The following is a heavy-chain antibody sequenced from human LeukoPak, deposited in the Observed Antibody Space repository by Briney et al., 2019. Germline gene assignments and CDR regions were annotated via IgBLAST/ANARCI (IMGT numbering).Heavy chain of an antibody. CDR3: ARVGDSRPKYYFDY. Sequence: SETLSLTCTVSGGSISSSSYYWGWIRQPPGKGLEWIGSIYYSGSTYYNPSLKSRVTISVDTSKNQFSLKLSSVTAADTAVYYCARVGDSRPKYYFDYWGQGTLVTVSS. CDR2: IYYSGST. D-gene: IGHD3-16*01. J-gene: IGHJ4*02. V-gene: IGHV4-39*07. CDR1: GGSISSSSYY.